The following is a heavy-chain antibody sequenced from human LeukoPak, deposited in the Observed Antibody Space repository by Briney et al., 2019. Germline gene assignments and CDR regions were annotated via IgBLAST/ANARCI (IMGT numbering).Heavy chain of an antibody. J-gene: IGHJ4*02. V-gene: IGHV5-10-1*01. CDR3: ARQNYGSGTSDY. CDR1: GYRFNTYW. D-gene: IGHD3-10*01. Sequence: GESLQISCQGSGYRFNTYWISWVRQMPGKGLEWMGRIDPSDSYASYRPSFQGHVTISADKSISTAYLQWSSLKASDTAIYYCARQNYGSGTSDYWGQGTLVTVSS. CDR2: IDPSDSYA.